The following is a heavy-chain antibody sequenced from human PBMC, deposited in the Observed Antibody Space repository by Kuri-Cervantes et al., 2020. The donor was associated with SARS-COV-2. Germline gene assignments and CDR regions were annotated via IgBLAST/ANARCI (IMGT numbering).Heavy chain of an antibody. CDR1: GFTFGSYA. V-gene: IGHV3-23*01. CDR3: AKEYSIVGANTFDY. D-gene: IGHD1-26*01. Sequence: SWPVSGFTFGSYAISWVRQAPGKGLEWVSAIRAIGGSTYYAESVKGRFTIPTDNSKNTLYLEMNSLRAEDTAVYYCAKEYSIVGANTFDYWGQGTLVTVSS. CDR2: IRAIGGST. J-gene: IGHJ4*02.